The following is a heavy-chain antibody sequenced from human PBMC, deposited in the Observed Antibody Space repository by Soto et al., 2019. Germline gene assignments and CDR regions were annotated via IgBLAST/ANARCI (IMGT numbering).Heavy chain of an antibody. CDR3: GRGAVGATPLGCFDS. D-gene: IGHD1-26*01. CDR1: GYTFLGYY. CDR2: MNPRSGDT. Sequence: ASVKVSCKTSGYTFLGYYMHWVRQAPGQGLEWMGWMNPRSGDTNYAQKFQGRLTMTRDAFFTTAYLELRRLISDDTAVSFCGRGAVGATPLGCFDSWGQGTLIAVSS. V-gene: IGHV1-2*02. J-gene: IGHJ5*01.